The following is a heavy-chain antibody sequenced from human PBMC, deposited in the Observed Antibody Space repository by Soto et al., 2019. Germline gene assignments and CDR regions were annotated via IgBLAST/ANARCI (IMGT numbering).Heavy chain of an antibody. V-gene: IGHV3-23*01. D-gene: IGHD1-26*01. CDR2: ISGSGDST. Sequence: GGSLRLSCVASGFTFENYAMNWVRQAPGKGLEWVSAISGSGDSTYYADSVKGRLTISRDNSKNTLYLQMNSLRAEDTAVYYCAKRELTGGWGQGTLVTVSS. J-gene: IGHJ4*02. CDR3: AKRELTGG. CDR1: GFTFENYA.